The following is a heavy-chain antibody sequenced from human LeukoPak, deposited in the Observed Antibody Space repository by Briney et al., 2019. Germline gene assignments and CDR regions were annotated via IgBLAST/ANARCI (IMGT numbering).Heavy chain of an antibody. D-gene: IGHD3-10*01. J-gene: IGHJ4*02. CDR1: GYTFTGHY. CDR3: ARDPSSMVRGVIIYYFDH. CDR2: INPNSGGT. V-gene: IGHV1-2*02. Sequence: ASVKVSCKASGYTFTGHYLHWVRQAPGQGLGWMGWINPNSGGTNSAQKFQGRVTMTWDTSVNTAYLEVNGLRSDDTAVYYCARDPSSMVRGVIIYYFDHWGQGTLVTVSS.